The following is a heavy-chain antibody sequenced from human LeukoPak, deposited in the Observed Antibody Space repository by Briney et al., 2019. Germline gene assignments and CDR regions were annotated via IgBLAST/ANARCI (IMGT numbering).Heavy chain of an antibody. CDR2: ISGSGGDT. D-gene: IGHD6-13*01. CDR3: ARDLMGIAYRGAFYY. J-gene: IGHJ4*02. Sequence: GGSLRLSCAASGFTFSSYGMSWVRQAPGKGLEWVSGISGSGGDTYSADSVKGRFTISRDNSKNTLYLQMNSLRAEDTAVYYCARDLMGIAYRGAFYYWGQGTLVTVSS. CDR1: GFTFSSYG. V-gene: IGHV3-23*01.